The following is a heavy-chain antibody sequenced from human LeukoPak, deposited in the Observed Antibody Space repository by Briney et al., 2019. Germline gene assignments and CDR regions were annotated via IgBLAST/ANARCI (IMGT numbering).Heavy chain of an antibody. Sequence: GASVKVSCKASGYTFTDYYMHWVQQAPGKGLEWMGGFDPEDGETIYAQKFQGRVTMTEDTSTDTAYMELSSLRSEDTAVYYCATVGHYYGSGSCLGYWGQGTLVTVSS. J-gene: IGHJ4*02. CDR3: ATVGHYYGSGSCLGY. V-gene: IGHV1-24*01. D-gene: IGHD3-10*01. CDR2: FDPEDGET. CDR1: GYTFTDYY.